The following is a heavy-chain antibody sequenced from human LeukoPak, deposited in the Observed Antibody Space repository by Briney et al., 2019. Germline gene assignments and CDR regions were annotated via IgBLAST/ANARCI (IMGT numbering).Heavy chain of an antibody. Sequence: GGSLRLSCAASGFTFSTYAMHWVRQAPGKALEWVSAVSASGSSTFYADSVKGRFTISRDDSKSTLHLQMNSLRAEDTALYYCVKASTQFYFVNWGQGTLVTVSS. D-gene: IGHD3-9*01. V-gene: IGHV3-23*01. J-gene: IGHJ4*02. CDR1: GFTFSTYA. CDR2: VSASGSST. CDR3: VKASTQFYFVN.